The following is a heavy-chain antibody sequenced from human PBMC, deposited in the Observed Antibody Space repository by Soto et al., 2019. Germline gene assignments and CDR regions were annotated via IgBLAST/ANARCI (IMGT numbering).Heavy chain of an antibody. Sequence: EVQLLESGGGLVQPGTSLRLSCATSEFTFSSYAMNWVRQGPGKGLEWVSFISATGDSTYYADSVKGRFTIYRDNSENTLYLHMNSLRAEDTAVYYCAKGVTPKPRMTFGVVQLPPNNWLDSWGQGTVVTVSS. CDR3: AKGVTPKPRMTFGVVQLPPNNWLDS. CDR2: ISATGDST. V-gene: IGHV3-23*01. J-gene: IGHJ5*01. CDR1: EFTFSSYA. D-gene: IGHD3-3*01.